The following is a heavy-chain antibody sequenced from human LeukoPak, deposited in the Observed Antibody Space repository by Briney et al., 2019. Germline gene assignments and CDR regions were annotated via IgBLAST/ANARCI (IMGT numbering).Heavy chain of an antibody. J-gene: IGHJ4*02. Sequence: PGRSLRLSRAASGFTFSSYAMHWVRQAPGKGLEWVAVISYDGSNKYYADSVKGRFTISRDNSKNTLYLQMNSLRAEDTAVYYCASLYSSSSGPFDYWGQGTLVTVSS. CDR1: GFTFSSYA. CDR2: ISYDGSNK. CDR3: ASLYSSSSGPFDY. V-gene: IGHV3-30*01. D-gene: IGHD6-6*01.